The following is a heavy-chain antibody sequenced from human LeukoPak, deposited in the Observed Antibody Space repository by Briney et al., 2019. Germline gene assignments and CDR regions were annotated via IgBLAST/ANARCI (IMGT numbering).Heavy chain of an antibody. CDR2: IDPNSGGT. CDR1: GYPFTSYY. Sequence: ASVKVSCKASGYPFTSYYLHWIRQAPGQGLEWMGWIDPNSGGTNYAQKFQGRVTMTRDTSISTAYMELSRLRSDDTAVYYCARAPYSGSYYDTDYWGQGTLVTVSS. J-gene: IGHJ4*02. V-gene: IGHV1-2*02. CDR3: ARAPYSGSYYDTDY. D-gene: IGHD1-26*01.